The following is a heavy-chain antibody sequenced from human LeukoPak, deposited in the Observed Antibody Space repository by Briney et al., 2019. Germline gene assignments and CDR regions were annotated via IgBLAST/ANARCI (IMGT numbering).Heavy chain of an antibody. Sequence: KPSATLSLTCTVSGGSISSYYWSWIRQPPGKGLEWIGYIYYSGSTNYNPSLKSRVTISVDTSKNQFSLKPSSVTAADTAVYYCARYSGYGLYSDYCGQGTLVTVSS. CDR2: IYYSGST. CDR3: ARYSGYGLYSDY. D-gene: IGHD5-12*01. J-gene: IGHJ4*02. V-gene: IGHV4-59*01. CDR1: GGSISSYY.